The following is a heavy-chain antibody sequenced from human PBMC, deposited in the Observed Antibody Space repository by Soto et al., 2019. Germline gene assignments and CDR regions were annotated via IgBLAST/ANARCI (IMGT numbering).Heavy chain of an antibody. CDR3: AREGVAPYYYYGMDV. CDR2: ISTYNGDT. D-gene: IGHD5-12*01. CDR1: GNTFTRSG. Sequence: ASVKVSCKAPGNTFTRSGLSWVRQAPGQGLEWMGWISTYNGDTNYAQTFQGRVTMTTDTSTSTVHMEVRSLRSGDTAVYYCAREGVAPYYYYGMDVWG. V-gene: IGHV1-18*01. J-gene: IGHJ6*02.